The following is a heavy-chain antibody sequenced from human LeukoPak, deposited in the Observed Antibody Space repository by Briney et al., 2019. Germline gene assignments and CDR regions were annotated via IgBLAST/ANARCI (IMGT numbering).Heavy chain of an antibody. V-gene: IGHV1-69*01. D-gene: IGHD2-15*01. CDR3: ARDPKPHCSGGSCYSGYFDY. CDR2: IIPIFGTA. J-gene: IGHJ4*02. Sequence: GSSVKVSCKASGGTFSSYAISWVRQAPGQGLEWMGGIIPIFGTANYAQKFQGRVTITADESTSTAYMKLSSLRSEDTAVYYCARDPKPHCSGGSCYSGYFDYWGQGTLVTVSS. CDR1: GGTFSSYA.